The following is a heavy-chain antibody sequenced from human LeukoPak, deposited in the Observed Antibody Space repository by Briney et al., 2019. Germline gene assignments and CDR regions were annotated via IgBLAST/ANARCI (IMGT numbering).Heavy chain of an antibody. CDR1: GFTFSSYS. D-gene: IGHD3-10*01. CDR2: ISSSSSYI. Sequence: GGSLRLSCAAAGFTFSSYSMNWVRQAPGKGLEWVSSISSSSSYIYYADSVKGRFTISRDNAKNTLYLQMNSLRAEDTAVYYCARVNMVRGVSFDYWGQGTLVTVSS. V-gene: IGHV3-21*04. CDR3: ARVNMVRGVSFDY. J-gene: IGHJ4*02.